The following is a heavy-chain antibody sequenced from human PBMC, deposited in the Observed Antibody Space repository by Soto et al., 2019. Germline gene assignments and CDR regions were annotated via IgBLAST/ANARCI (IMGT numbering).Heavy chain of an antibody. V-gene: IGHV3-23*01. CDR2: ISGSGGST. D-gene: IGHD4-17*01. J-gene: IGHJ4*02. CDR3: AKVNEGVYGHVRFYY. Sequence: GGSLRLSCAASGVTFSSYAMSWVRQAPGKGLEWVSAISGSGGSTYYADSVKGRFTISRDNSKNTLYLQMNSLRAEDTAVYYCAKVNEGVYGHVRFYYWGQGTLVPVSS. CDR1: GVTFSSYA.